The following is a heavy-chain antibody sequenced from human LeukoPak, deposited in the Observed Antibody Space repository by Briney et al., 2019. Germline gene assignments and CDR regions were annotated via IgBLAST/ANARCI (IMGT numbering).Heavy chain of an antibody. CDR3: ARDRVSPASRYYGMDV. Sequence: GGSLRLSCAASGFTFSSYSMNWVRQAPGKGLEWVSSISSSSSYIYYADSVKGRFTISRDNAKNSLYLRMNSLRAEDTAVYYCARDRVSPASRYYGMDVWGQGTTVTVSS. J-gene: IGHJ6*02. CDR1: GFTFSSYS. CDR2: ISSSSSYI. D-gene: IGHD3-10*01. V-gene: IGHV3-21*01.